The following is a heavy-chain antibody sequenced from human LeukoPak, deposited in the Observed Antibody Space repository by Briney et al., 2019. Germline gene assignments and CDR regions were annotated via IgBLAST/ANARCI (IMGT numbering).Heavy chain of an antibody. Sequence: GGSLRLSCAASGFTFDDYAMHWVRQAPGKGLEWVSGISWNSGSIGYADSVKGRFTISRDNAKNSLYLQMNSLRAEVTALYYCAKDIRITMVRGVTDAFDIWGQGTMVTVSS. J-gene: IGHJ3*02. CDR1: GFTFDDYA. CDR2: ISWNSGSI. CDR3: AKDIRITMVRGVTDAFDI. D-gene: IGHD3-10*01. V-gene: IGHV3-9*01.